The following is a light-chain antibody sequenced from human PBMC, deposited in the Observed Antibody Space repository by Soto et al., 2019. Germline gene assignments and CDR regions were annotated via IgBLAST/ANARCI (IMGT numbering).Light chain of an antibody. CDR1: QSITNY. V-gene: IGKV1-39*01. J-gene: IGKJ5*01. CDR3: QQSYSLLIS. CDR2: AAS. Sequence: DIPMTQSPSSLSASVGDRVTITCRASQSITNYLNWYQQNPGKAPKLLIYAASTFHSWVPSRFSGSGSGTDFTLTINRLQPEDFATYYCQQSYSLLISCGQGTRLEI.